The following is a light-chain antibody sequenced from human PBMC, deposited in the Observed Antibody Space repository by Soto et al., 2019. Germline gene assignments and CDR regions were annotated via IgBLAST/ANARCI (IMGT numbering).Light chain of an antibody. CDR2: SAS. V-gene: IGKV1-12*01. Sequence: DIQITQSPPSWWASLLDIVTITCRASQGISSWLAWYKQKPGKAPELLIYSASSLHSGVPSRFSGRGSGTDFTLTISSLQPEDFATYYCQQSYSTPITFGGGTKVDIK. CDR3: QQSYSTPIT. CDR1: QGISSW. J-gene: IGKJ4*01.